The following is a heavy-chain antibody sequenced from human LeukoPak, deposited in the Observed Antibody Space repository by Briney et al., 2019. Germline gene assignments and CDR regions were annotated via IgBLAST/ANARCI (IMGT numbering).Heavy chain of an antibody. Sequence: PGGSLRLSCAASGFTFSSYGMHWVRQAPGKGLEWVAVIWYDGSNKHYADSVKGRFTISRDNSKNTLYLQMNSLRAEDTAVYYCARGPRRDGYNFGYWGQGTLVTVSS. CDR3: ARGPRRDGYNFGY. CDR2: IWYDGSNK. D-gene: IGHD5-24*01. V-gene: IGHV3-33*01. CDR1: GFTFSSYG. J-gene: IGHJ4*02.